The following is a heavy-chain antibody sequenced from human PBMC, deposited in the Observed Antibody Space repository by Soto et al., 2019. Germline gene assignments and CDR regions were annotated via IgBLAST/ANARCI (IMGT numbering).Heavy chain of an antibody. V-gene: IGHV3-23*01. CDR3: ALGLRAAAFSRGGYYYYGMDV. Sequence: EVQLLESGGGLVQPGGSLRLSCAASGFTFSSYAMSWVRQAPGKGLEWVSAISCSGGSTYYADSVKGRFTISRDNSKNSLYLQMNRLRAEDTAVYYCALGLRAAAFSRGGYYYYGMDVWGQGTTVTVSS. CDR1: GFTFSSYA. D-gene: IGHD6-13*01. CDR2: ISCSGGST. J-gene: IGHJ6*02.